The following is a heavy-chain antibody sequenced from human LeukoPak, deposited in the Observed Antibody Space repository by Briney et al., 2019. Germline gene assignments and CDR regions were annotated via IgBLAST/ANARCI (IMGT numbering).Heavy chain of an antibody. CDR3: ARHSQYQLLYFDY. J-gene: IGHJ4*02. D-gene: IGHD2-2*01. CDR2: INYSGST. CDR1: GGSISSYY. Sequence: SETLSLTCTVSGGSISSYYWSWIRQPPGKGLKWIAYINYSGSTNYNPSLKSRVIISVDTSKNQFSLKLSSVTAADTAVYYCARHSQYQLLYFDYWGQGTLVTVSS. V-gene: IGHV4-59*08.